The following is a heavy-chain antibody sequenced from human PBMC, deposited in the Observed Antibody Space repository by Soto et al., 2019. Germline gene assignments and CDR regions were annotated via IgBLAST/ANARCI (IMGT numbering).Heavy chain of an antibody. CDR3: TRDLLRDGGGGY. D-gene: IGHD2-21*01. CDR2: ISYDGSNK. V-gene: IGHV3-30-3*01. J-gene: IGHJ4*02. CDR1: GFTFSSYA. Sequence: GGSLRLSCAASGFTFSSYAMHWVRQAPGKGLEWVAVISYDGSNKYYADSVKGRFTISRDNSKNTLYLQMNSLRAEDTAVYYWTRDLLRDGGGGYWGQGTLVTVSS.